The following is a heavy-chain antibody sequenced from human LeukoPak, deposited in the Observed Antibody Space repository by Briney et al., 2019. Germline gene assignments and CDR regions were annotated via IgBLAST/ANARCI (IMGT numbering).Heavy chain of an antibody. Sequence: PSETLSLTCAVYGGSFSGYYWSWIRQPPGKGLEWIGEINHSGSTNYNPSLKSRVTISVDTSKNQFSLKLSSVTAADTALYYCARLVRGFSYGYVDFWGQGTLVTVSS. V-gene: IGHV4-34*01. CDR2: INHSGST. CDR1: GGSFSGYY. CDR3: ARLVRGFSYGYVDF. D-gene: IGHD5-18*01. J-gene: IGHJ4*02.